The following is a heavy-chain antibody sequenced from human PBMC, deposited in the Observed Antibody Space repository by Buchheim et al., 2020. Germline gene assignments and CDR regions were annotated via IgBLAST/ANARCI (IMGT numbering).Heavy chain of an antibody. Sequence: QVQLVQSGAEVKKPGASVKVSCKASGYSFSSYGISWVRQAPGQGLEWMGWISAYNGNTKYAQKFQGTVTMTTDTSKRTAYMELGSLRSDDTAVYYCARDKRPVDGYNTFDYWGQGTL. CDR3: ARDKRPVDGYNTFDY. D-gene: IGHD5-24*01. J-gene: IGHJ4*02. V-gene: IGHV1-18*01. CDR2: ISAYNGNT. CDR1: GYSFSSYG.